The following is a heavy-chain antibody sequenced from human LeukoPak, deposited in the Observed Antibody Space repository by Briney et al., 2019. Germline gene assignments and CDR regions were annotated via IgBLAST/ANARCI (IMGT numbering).Heavy chain of an antibody. CDR3: AKDLYSSGWYPDY. D-gene: IGHD6-19*01. V-gene: IGHV3-73*01. CDR2: IRSKANSYAT. Sequence: GGSLRLSCAASGFTFSGSAMHWVRQASGKGLEWVGRIRSKANSYATAYAASVKGRFTISRDDSKNTAYLQMNSLKTEDTAVYYCAKDLYSSGWYPDYWGQGTLVTVSS. J-gene: IGHJ4*02. CDR1: GFTFSGSA.